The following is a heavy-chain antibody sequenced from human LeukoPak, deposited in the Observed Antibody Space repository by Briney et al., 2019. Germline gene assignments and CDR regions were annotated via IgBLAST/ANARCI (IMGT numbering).Heavy chain of an antibody. CDR2: ISWNSGSI. CDR3: ARDRRISYDY. Sequence: GRSLRLSCAASGFTFDDYAMHWVRQAPGKGLEWVSGISWNSGSIGYADSVKGRFTISRDNAKNSLYLQMNTLRAEDTAVYYCARDRRISYDYWGQGTLVTVSS. V-gene: IGHV3-9*01. J-gene: IGHJ4*02. D-gene: IGHD2/OR15-2a*01. CDR1: GFTFDDYA.